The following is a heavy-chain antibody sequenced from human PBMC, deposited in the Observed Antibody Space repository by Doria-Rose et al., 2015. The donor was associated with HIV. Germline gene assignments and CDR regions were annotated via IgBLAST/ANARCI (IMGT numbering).Heavy chain of an antibody. CDR3: ARIKSSRWYHKYYFDF. CDR2: IFSDDER. V-gene: IGHV2-26*01. D-gene: IGHD6-13*01. Sequence: QVTLKESGPVLVKPTETLTLTCIVSGVSLSSPGMGVSWIRQPPGKALEWLANIFSDDERSYKTSLKSRLTISRGTSKIQVVLTMTDMDPVDTATYYCARIKSSRWYHKYYFDFWGQGTLVIVSA. J-gene: IGHJ4*02. CDR1: GVSLSSPGMG.